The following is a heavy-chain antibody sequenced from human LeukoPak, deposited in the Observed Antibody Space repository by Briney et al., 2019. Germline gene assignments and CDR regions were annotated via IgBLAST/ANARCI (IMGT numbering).Heavy chain of an antibody. Sequence: GGSLRLSCAASGFTFSSYSMNWVRQAPGKGLEWVSSISSSSSYIYYADSVKGRFTISRDNAKNSLYLQMNSLRAEDTAVYYCAKESARVGAIDYWGQGTLVTVSS. V-gene: IGHV3-21*01. J-gene: IGHJ4*02. D-gene: IGHD1-26*01. CDR2: ISSSSSYI. CDR3: AKESARVGAIDY. CDR1: GFTFSSYS.